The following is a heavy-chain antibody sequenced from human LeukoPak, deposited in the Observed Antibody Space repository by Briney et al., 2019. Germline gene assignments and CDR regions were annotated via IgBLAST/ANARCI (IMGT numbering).Heavy chain of an antibody. J-gene: IGHJ6*02. CDR3: ARDQRDYYDSSGYWRDYYYYYGMDV. Sequence: GGSLRLSCAASGFTFSSYAMSWVRQAPGKGLEWVSSISVSGGRTNYADSVKGRFTISRDNSKNTLYLQMNSLRAEDTAVYYCARDQRDYYDSSGYWRDYYYYYGMDVWGQGTTVTVSS. CDR2: ISVSGGRT. D-gene: IGHD3-22*01. CDR1: GFTFSSYA. V-gene: IGHV3-23*01.